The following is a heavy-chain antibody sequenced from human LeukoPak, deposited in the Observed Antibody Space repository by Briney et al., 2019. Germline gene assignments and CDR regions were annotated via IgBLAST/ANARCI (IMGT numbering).Heavy chain of an antibody. V-gene: IGHV1-2*02. CDR3: ARLADCSSSSCRSFDY. J-gene: IGHJ4*02. CDR1: GYPFTGYY. Sequence: ASVTVSCKASGYPFTGYYLHWVRQAPGQGLEWMGWINPNSGFTNYAQKFQGRVTMTGDTSISTAYMELSRLRSDDTAVYYCARLADCSSSSCRSFDYWGQGTLVTVSS. D-gene: IGHD2-2*01. CDR2: INPNSGFT.